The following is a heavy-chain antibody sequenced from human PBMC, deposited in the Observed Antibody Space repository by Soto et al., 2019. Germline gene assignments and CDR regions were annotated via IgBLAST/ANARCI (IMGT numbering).Heavy chain of an antibody. Sequence: QVQLEQAGAEVKKPGSSVKVSCKASGGTFSSYAISWVRQAPGQGLEWMGGIIPIFGTANYAQKFQGRVTITADESTSTAYMELSSLRYEDTAVYYCARGSGGELRYFDGDPLDDWGQGTMVTVSS. CDR3: ARGSGGELRYFDGDPLDD. CDR2: IIPIFGTA. D-gene: IGHD3-9*01. V-gene: IGHV1-69*01. CDR1: GGTFSSYA. J-gene: IGHJ4*02.